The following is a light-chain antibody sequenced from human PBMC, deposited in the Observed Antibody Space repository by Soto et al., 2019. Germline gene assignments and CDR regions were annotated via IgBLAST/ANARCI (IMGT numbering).Light chain of an antibody. Sequence: EIVLTQSPGTASLSPGERATLSCRASQTFGGSHLAWYQQNPDQPPRLLIYDASTRATGVPNRFSGSGSGTDVTLTISRLDSEDFAVYYCLQYGTSPLYTFGQGTKLEI. CDR1: QTFGGSH. J-gene: IGKJ2*01. CDR3: LQYGTSPLYT. V-gene: IGKV3-20*01. CDR2: DAS.